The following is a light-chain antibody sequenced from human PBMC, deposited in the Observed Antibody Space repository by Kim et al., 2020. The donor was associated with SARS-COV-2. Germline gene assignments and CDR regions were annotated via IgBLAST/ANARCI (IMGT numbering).Light chain of an antibody. J-gene: IGKJ2*01. V-gene: IGKV3-20*01. CDR3: KQYDGAYT. CDR1: ESVSSSH. Sequence: SLSPGDRATLSCRASESVSSSHFAWYQQKPGQAPRLLINAVSNRATGIPDRFIGSGSGTDFTLTISRLEPEDFAMYYWKQYDGAYTFGQGTKLEI. CDR2: AVS.